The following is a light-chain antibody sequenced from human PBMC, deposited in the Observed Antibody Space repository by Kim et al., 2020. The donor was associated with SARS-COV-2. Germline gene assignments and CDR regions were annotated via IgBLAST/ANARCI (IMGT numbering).Light chain of an antibody. CDR2: NDR. J-gene: IGLJ2*01. CDR1: NSERKS. V-gene: IGLV3-21*04. Sequence: APGKGARKTCGEANSERKSVHGYQQKPGQAPALLMYNDRDRPSGIPERFSGSNSGNTATLTISRVEAGDEADYYCQVWDSGSAHVVFGGGTQLTVL. CDR3: QVWDSGSAHVV.